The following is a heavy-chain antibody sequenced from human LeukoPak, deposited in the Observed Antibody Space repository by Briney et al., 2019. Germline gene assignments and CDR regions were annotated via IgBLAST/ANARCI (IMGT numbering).Heavy chain of an antibody. V-gene: IGHV4-59*01. CDR1: GGSISSYY. D-gene: IGHD6-19*01. CDR3: ARDRAGWYGVSPRWFDP. Sequence: PSETLSLTCTVSGGSISSYYWSWIRQPPGKGLEWIGYIYYSGSTNYNPSLKSRVTISVDTSKNQFSLKLSSVTAADTAVYYCARDRAGWYGVSPRWFDPWGQGTLVTVSS. J-gene: IGHJ5*02. CDR2: IYYSGST.